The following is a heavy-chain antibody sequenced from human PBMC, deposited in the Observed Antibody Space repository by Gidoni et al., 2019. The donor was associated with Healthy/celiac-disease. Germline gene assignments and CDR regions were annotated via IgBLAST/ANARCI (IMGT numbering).Heavy chain of an antibody. V-gene: IGHV3-30*18. D-gene: IGHD3-22*01. Sequence: QVQLVGSGGGVVQPGRSLRLSCAASGVTFGSYGMHWVRQAPGKGLEWVAVISYDGSNKYYADAVKGRFTISRDNSKNTLYLQMNSLRAEDTAVYYCAKGITMIVWTDAFDIWGQGTMVTVSS. CDR1: GVTFGSYG. CDR3: AKGITMIVWTDAFDI. J-gene: IGHJ3*02. CDR2: ISYDGSNK.